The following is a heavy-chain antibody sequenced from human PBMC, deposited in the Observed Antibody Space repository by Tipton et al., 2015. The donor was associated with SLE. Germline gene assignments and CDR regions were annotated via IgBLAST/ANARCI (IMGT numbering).Heavy chain of an antibody. J-gene: IGHJ6*03. V-gene: IGHV4-30-4*01. CDR2: IYNSAST. CDR3: ARERGEWLQNTYHTDV. Sequence: TLSLTCTVSGDSISSGDYYWSWIRQPPGKGLEWIGYIYNSASTYYHPSLKSRVSISVDTSKKQFSLKLNFVTAADTAVYYCARERGEWLQNTYHTDVWGKGTTVTVSS. D-gene: IGHD5-24*01. CDR1: GDSISSGDYY.